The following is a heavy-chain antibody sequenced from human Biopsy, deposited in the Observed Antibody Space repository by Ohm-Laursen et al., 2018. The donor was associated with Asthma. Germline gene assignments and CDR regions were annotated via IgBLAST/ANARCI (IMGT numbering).Heavy chain of an antibody. D-gene: IGHD1-26*01. CDR1: GYTFTSYG. J-gene: IGHJ4*02. Sequence: ASVKVSCKVSGYTFTSYGISWVRQAPGQGLEWMGWISAYNGNTNYAQKLQGRVTMTTDTSTSTAYMELSSLRSEDTAVYYCARAGALIVGATMGYWGQGTLVTVSS. V-gene: IGHV1-18*04. CDR3: ARAGALIVGATMGY. CDR2: ISAYNGNT.